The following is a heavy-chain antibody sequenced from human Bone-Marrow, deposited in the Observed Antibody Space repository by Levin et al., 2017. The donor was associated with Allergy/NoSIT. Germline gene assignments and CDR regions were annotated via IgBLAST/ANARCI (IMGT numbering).Heavy chain of an antibody. CDR3: VRSKKSEEGPFDT. V-gene: IGHV3-20*04. CDR1: GFIFDDYG. D-gene: IGHD5/OR15-5a*01. CDR2: INWNGDGP. J-gene: IGHJ4*02. Sequence: RPGGSLRLSCEASGFIFDDYGMSWVRQAPGKGLEWVADINWNGDGPSYVGSVKGRFTISRDNARNSLYLQMNSLRAADTAFYYCVRSKKSEEGPFDTWGQGTLVTVSS.